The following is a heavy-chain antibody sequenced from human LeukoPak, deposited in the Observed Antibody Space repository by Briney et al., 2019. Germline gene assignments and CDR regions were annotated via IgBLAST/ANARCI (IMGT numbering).Heavy chain of an antibody. Sequence: ASVKVSCKASGYTFTNYGISWVRQAPGQGLEWMGWISCYNGDTNYAQKFQGRVTMSTDTSTTTAYMELTGLRSDDTAVYYCMRDPTNTSGRYAYFDYWGQGTLVTVSS. CDR3: MRDPTNTSGRYAYFDY. CDR1: GYTFTNYG. CDR2: ISCYNGDT. D-gene: IGHD6-19*01. V-gene: IGHV1-18*01. J-gene: IGHJ4*02.